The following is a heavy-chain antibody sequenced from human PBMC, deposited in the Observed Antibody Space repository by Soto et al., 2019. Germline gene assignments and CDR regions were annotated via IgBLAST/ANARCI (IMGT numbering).Heavy chain of an antibody. CDR3: AKEGPLLLWFGELLY. CDR1: GFTFSSYG. D-gene: IGHD3-10*01. Sequence: TGGSLRLSCAASGFTFSSYGMHWVRQAPGKGLEWVAVISYDGSNKYYADSVKGRFTISRDNSKNTLYLQMNSLRAEDTAVYYCAKEGPLLLWFGELLYWGQGTLVTLSS. J-gene: IGHJ4*02. V-gene: IGHV3-30*18. CDR2: ISYDGSNK.